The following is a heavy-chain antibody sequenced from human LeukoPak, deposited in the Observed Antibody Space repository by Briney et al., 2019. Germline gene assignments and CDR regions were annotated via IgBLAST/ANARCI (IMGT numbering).Heavy chain of an antibody. J-gene: IGHJ4*02. CDR2: IWYDGSNK. D-gene: IGHD3-16*01. Sequence: GGSLRLSCAASGFTFSSYGMHWVRQAPGKGLEWVAAIWYDGSNKYYADSVKGRFTISRDNSKNTLYLQMNSLRAEDTAVYYCAREFWGFDYWGQGTLVTVSS. V-gene: IGHV3-33*01. CDR1: GFTFSSYG. CDR3: AREFWGFDY.